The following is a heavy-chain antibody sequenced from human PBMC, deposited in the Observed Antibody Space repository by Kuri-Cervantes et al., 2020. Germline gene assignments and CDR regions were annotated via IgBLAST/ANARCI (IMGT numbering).Heavy chain of an antibody. Sequence: SETLSLTCTVSGGSISTGDHYWSWIRQPPGKGLEWIGYIYYSGSSYYNPSLPSLKSRLTISVDTSKNQFSLQLNSVTPEDTAVYYCAGDYDSSGNFDYWGQGTLVTVSS. CDR1: GGSISTGDHY. CDR2: IYYSGSS. V-gene: IGHV4-30-4*01. J-gene: IGHJ4*02. D-gene: IGHD3-22*01. CDR3: AGDYDSSGNFDY.